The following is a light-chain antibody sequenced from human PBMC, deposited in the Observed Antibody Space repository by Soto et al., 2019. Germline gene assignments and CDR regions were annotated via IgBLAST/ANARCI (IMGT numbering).Light chain of an antibody. J-gene: IGLJ3*02. CDR1: SSDVGGYDY. CDR2: EVT. CDR3: AAWDDSLNAVV. V-gene: IGLV2-8*01. Sequence: QSALTQPPSASGSPGQSVTISCTGTSSDVGGYDYVSWYQQHPGKAPKLMIYEVTIRPSGVSDRFSGSKSGNTASLTISGLRSEDEADYYCAAWDDSLNAVVFGGGTKLTVL.